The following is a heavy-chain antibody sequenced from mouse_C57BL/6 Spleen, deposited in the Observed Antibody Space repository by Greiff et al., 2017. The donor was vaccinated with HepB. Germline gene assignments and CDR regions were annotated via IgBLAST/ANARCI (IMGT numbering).Heavy chain of an antibody. CDR1: GYTFTSYW. CDR2: IDPSDSYT. J-gene: IGHJ2*01. V-gene: IGHV1-69*01. CDR3: ARSTAQATYYFDY. Sequence: QVQLQQPGAELVMPGASVKLSCKASGYTFTSYWMHWVKQRPGQGLEWIGEIDPSDSYTNYNQKFKGKSTLTVDKSSSTAYMQLSSLTSEDSAVYYCARSTAQATYYFDYWGQGTTLTVSS. D-gene: IGHD3-2*02.